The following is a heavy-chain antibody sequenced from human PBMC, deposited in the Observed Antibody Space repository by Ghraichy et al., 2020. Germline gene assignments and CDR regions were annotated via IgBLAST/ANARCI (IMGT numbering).Heavy chain of an antibody. V-gene: IGHV4-34*01. CDR1: GGSFSGYY. CDR2: INHSGST. D-gene: IGHD6-13*01. CDR3: VRGGIAAAGKKVRWFDP. Sequence: SETPSLTCAVYGGSFSGYYWSWIRQPPGKGLEWIGEINHSGSTNYNPSLKSRVTISVDTSKNQFSLKLSSVTAADTAVYYCVRGGIAAAGKKVRWFDPWGQGTLVTVSS. J-gene: IGHJ5*02.